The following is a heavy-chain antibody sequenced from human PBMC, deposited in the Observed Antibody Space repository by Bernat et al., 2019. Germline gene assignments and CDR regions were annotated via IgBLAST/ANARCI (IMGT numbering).Heavy chain of an antibody. J-gene: IGHJ3*02. V-gene: IGHV3-23*04. CDR1: GFTFSSYA. CDR2: ISGSGGST. D-gene: IGHD2-8*02. CDR3: AKVDIGLVVYAPGSCDAFDI. Sequence: EVQLVESGGGLVQPGGSLRLSCAASGFTFSSYAMSWVRQAPGKGLEWVSAISGSGGSTYYADSVKGRFTISRDNSKNTLYLQMNSLRAEDTAVYYCAKVDIGLVVYAPGSCDAFDIWGQGTMVTVSS.